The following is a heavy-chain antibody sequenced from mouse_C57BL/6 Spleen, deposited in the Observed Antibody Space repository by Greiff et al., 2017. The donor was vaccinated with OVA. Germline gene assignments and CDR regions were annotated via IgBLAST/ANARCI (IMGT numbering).Heavy chain of an antibody. CDR3: ARRDGDYAMDY. V-gene: IGHV1-59*01. J-gene: IGHJ4*01. CDR1: GYTFTSYW. CDR2: IDPSDSYT. Sequence: QVQLKQPGAELVRPGTSVKLSCKASGYTFTSYWMHWVKQRPGQGLEWIGVIDPSDSYTNYNQKFKGKATLTVDTSSSTAYMQLSSLTSEDSAVYYCARRDGDYAMDYWGQGTSVTVSS. D-gene: IGHD3-3*01.